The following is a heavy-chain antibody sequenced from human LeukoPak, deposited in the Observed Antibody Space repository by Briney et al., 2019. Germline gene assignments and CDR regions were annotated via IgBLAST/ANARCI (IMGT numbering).Heavy chain of an antibody. CDR1: GGSFSGYY. V-gene: IGHV4-34*01. Sequence: PSETLSLTCAVYGGSFSGYYWSWIRQPPGKGLEWIGEINHSGSTNYNPSLKSRVTISVDRSKNQFSLKLSSVTAADTAVYYCARGRSRLDYWGQGTLVTVSS. D-gene: IGHD6-19*01. CDR2: INHSGST. CDR3: ARGRSRLDY. J-gene: IGHJ4*02.